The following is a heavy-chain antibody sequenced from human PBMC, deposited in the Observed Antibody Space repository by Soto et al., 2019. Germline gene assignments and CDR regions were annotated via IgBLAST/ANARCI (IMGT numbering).Heavy chain of an antibody. J-gene: IGHJ6*02. CDR2: IIPIFGTA. Sequence: QVQLVQSGAEVKKPGSSVKVSCKASGGTFSSYAISWVRQAPGQGLEWMGGIIPIFGTANYAQKFQGRVTITADESTSKAYMELSSLRSEDTAVYFCASRDRGTTRSHYYGMDVWGQGQTVTVAS. D-gene: IGHD2-15*01. CDR1: GGTFSSYA. V-gene: IGHV1-69*01. CDR3: ASRDRGTTRSHYYGMDV.